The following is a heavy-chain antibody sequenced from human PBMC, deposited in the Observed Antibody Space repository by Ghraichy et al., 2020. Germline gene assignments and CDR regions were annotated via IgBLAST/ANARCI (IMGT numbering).Heavy chain of an antibody. Sequence: SETLSLTCTVSGASISSTIYYWDWIRQPPGKGLEWIGNIYFSGSTNYNPSLRSRVTISVDTSKNHFSLKLSSVTAADTAVYYCARCGSGNVVDYWGQGTLVTVSS. D-gene: IGHD1-1*01. CDR1: GASISSTIYY. J-gene: IGHJ4*02. CDR2: IYFSGST. V-gene: IGHV4-39*02. CDR3: ARCGSGNVVDY.